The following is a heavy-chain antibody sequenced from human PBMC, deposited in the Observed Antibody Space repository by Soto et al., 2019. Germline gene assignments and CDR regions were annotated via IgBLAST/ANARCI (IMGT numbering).Heavy chain of an antibody. J-gene: IGHJ4*02. CDR1: GFTFSSYA. CDR2: ISYDGSNK. D-gene: IGHD2-15*01. V-gene: IGHV3-30-3*01. CDR3: ARDRSVYCSGGSCYHPFDY. Sequence: QVQLVESGGGVVQPGRSLRLSCAASGFTFSSYAMHWVRQAPGKGLEWVAVISYDGSNKYYADSVKGRFTISRDNSKNTLYLKMNSLRAEDTAVYYCARDRSVYCSGGSCYHPFDYWGQGTLVTVSS.